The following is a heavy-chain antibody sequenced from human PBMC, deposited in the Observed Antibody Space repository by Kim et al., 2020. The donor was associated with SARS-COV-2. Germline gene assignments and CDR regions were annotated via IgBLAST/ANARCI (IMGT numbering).Heavy chain of an antibody. V-gene: IGHV3-7*01. J-gene: IGHJ6*03. D-gene: IGHD2-21*01. CDR3: ARDARCGGDCPPPDLSYYMDV. CDR2: IKQDGSEK. CDR1: GFTFSSYW. Sequence: GGSLRLSCAASGFTFSSYWMSWVRQAPGKGLEWVANIKQDGSEKYYVDSVKGRFTISRDNAKNSLYLQMNSLRAEDTAVYYCARDARCGGDCPPPDLSYYMDVWGKGTTVTVSS.